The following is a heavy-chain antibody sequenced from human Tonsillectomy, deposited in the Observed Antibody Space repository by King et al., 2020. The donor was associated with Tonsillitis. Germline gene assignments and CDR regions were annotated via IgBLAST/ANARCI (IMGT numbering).Heavy chain of an antibody. D-gene: IGHD6-19*01. V-gene: IGHV3-30*18. CDR2: ISYDGSDK. J-gene: IGHJ4*02. Sequence: VQLVESGGGVVQPGRSLRLSCAASGFTFSNYDMHWVRQAPGKGLEWVAIISYDGSDKYYADSVKGRFTISRDNSKHTLYLQVNSLRAEDTAVYYCAKGNRGCFDFWGQGTLVTVSS. CDR1: GFTFSNYD. CDR3: AKGNRGCFDF.